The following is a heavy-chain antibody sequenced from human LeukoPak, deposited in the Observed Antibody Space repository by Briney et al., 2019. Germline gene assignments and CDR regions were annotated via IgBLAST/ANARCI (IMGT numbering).Heavy chain of an antibody. D-gene: IGHD3-22*01. CDR1: GITFSSYW. CDR2: IYTGGNT. CDR3: ARGDDSGYYDYFDY. J-gene: IGHJ4*02. V-gene: IGHV3-53*01. Sequence: GGSLRLSCADSGITFSSYWMSWVRQAPGKGLEWVSTIYTGGNTYYAASVKGRFTISRDFSKNTVFLHMNSLRAEDTAMYYCARGDDSGYYDYFDYWGQGALVTVSS.